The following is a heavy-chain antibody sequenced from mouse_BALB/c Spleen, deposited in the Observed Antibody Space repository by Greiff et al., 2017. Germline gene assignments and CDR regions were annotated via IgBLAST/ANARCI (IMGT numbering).Heavy chain of an antibody. CDR2: INPSSGYT. CDR3: ARYGKDWYFDV. V-gene: IGHV1-4*01. J-gene: IGHJ1*01. Sequence: VQLQQSGAELARPGASVKMSCKASGYTFTSYTMHWVKQRPGQGLEWIGYINPSSGYTNYNQKFKDKATLTADKSSSTAYMQLSSLTSEDSAVYYCARYGKDWYFDVWGAGTTVTVSS. D-gene: IGHD2-1*01. CDR1: GYTFTSYT.